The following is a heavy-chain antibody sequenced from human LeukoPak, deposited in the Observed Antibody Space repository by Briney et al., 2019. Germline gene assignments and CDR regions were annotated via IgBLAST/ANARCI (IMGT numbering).Heavy chain of an antibody. CDR1: GFIFADTW. CDR2: ISSSGGSI. Sequence: GGSLRLSCAASGFIFADTWMNWVRQAPGKGLEWVSSISSSGGSIYYADSVKGRFTVSRDNAKNSLYLQMNSLGAEDTAMYYCAPICSSGNCFQTRFDYWGQGTLVTVSS. V-gene: IGHV3-21*01. CDR3: APICSSGNCFQTRFDY. J-gene: IGHJ4*02. D-gene: IGHD2-15*01.